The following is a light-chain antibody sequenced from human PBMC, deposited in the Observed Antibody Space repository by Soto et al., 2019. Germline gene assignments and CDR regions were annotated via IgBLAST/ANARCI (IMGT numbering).Light chain of an antibody. V-gene: IGKV3D-15*01. CDR1: QSVIRY. Sequence: EIVLTQSPATLSLSPGERATLSCRASQSVIRYLAWYQQRPGQAPRLLIYGASTRATDIPARFFGSGSGTEFTLTISSLQSEDSAVYYCQQYNNWPLTFGGGTKVDIK. CDR3: QQYNNWPLT. CDR2: GAS. J-gene: IGKJ4*01.